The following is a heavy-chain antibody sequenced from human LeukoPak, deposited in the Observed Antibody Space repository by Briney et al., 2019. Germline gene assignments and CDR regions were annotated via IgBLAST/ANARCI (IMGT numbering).Heavy chain of an antibody. CDR3: ARRLDL. V-gene: IGHV4-34*01. J-gene: IGHJ2*01. CDR1: GGSFSGYY. CDR2: INHSGST. Sequence: PSETLSLTCAVYGGSFSGYYWTWIRQPLGKGLEWIGEINHSGSTNYNPSLKSRVTISVDTSNNQFSLKLSSVTAADTAVYYCARRLDLWGCGTLVTVSS.